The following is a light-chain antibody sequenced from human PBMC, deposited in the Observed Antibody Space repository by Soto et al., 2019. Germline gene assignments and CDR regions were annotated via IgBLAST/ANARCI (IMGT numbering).Light chain of an antibody. CDR3: ETWDSNTRV. CDR2: LEGSGSY. CDR1: SGHSSYI. V-gene: IGLV4-60*02. J-gene: IGLJ3*02. Sequence: QPVLTQSSSASASLGSSVKLTCTLSSGHSSYIIAWHQQQPGKAPRYLLKLEGSGSYNKGSGVPDRFSGSSSGADRYLTIAHLVLEDEADCCCETWDSNTRVFGGGTKLTVL.